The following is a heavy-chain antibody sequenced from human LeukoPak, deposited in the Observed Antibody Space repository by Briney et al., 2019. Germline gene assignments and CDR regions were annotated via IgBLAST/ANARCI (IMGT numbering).Heavy chain of an antibody. V-gene: IGHV4-34*01. CDR2: VNHSGST. D-gene: IGHD2-15*01. CDR1: GGSFSGHY. CDR3: ARGGWYYFDY. J-gene: IGHJ4*02. Sequence: SETLSLTCAVYGGSFSGHYWSWIRQPPGKGLEWIGEVNHSGSTNYNPSLKSRVTISVDTSKNQFSLKLSSVTAADTAVYYCARGGWYYFDYWGQGTLVTVSS.